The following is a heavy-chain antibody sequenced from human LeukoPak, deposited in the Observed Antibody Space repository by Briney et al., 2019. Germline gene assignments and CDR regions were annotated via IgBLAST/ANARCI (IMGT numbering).Heavy chain of an antibody. CDR2: INPHNGDT. CDR1: GYTFIGYY. Sequence: VSVTVSCKASGYTFIGYYLHWVRQAPGQGLEWMGWINPHNGDTNYAQKFQGRVTMTRDTSITTAYMELSRLKSDDAAVYYCATVRDIVVGGGPYYFDYWGQGKLDTVSS. J-gene: IGHJ4*02. V-gene: IGHV1-2*02. D-gene: IGHD2-15*01. CDR3: ATVRDIVVGGGPYYFDY.